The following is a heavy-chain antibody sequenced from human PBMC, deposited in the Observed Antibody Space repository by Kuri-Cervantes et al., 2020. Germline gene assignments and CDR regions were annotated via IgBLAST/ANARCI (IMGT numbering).Heavy chain of an antibody. CDR1: GYSISSGYY. Sequence: GSLRLSCAVSGYSISSGYYWSWIRQPPGKGLEWIGYIYYSGSTNYNPSLKSRVTISVDTSKNQFSLKLSSVTAADTAVYYCARAAMIVVNAFDIWGQGTMVTVSS. V-gene: IGHV4-61*01. CDR3: ARAAMIVVNAFDI. J-gene: IGHJ3*02. D-gene: IGHD3-22*01. CDR2: IYYSGST.